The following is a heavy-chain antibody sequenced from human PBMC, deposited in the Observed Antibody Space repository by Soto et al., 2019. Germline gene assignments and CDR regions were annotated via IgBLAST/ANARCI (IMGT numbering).Heavy chain of an antibody. V-gene: IGHV1-69*13. CDR2: IIPIFGTA. D-gene: IGHD3-22*01. J-gene: IGHJ6*02. CDR3: ARASPDYYDSSAYWMGYYYYYGMDV. Sequence: SVKVSCKASGGTFSSYAISWVRQAPGQGLEWMGGIIPIFGTANYAQKFQGRVTITADESTSTAYMELSSLRSEDTAVYYCARASPDYYDSSAYWMGYYYYYGMDVWGQGTTVTVSS. CDR1: GGTFSSYA.